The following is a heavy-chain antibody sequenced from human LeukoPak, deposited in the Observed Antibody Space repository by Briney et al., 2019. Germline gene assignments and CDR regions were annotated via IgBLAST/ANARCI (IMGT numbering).Heavy chain of an antibody. J-gene: IGHJ5*02. CDR2: ISAYNLNT. CDR1: GYTFNAYA. Sequence: ASVKVSCKASGYTFNAYAITWVRQAPGQGLEWMGWISAYNLNTNYAQNLQGRVTMTVDTSTTTAYMELRSPRFDDTAVYYCARVGNGASWPWEWFDPWGQGTLVTVSS. D-gene: IGHD2-2*01. V-gene: IGHV1-18*01. CDR3: ARVGNGASWPWEWFDP.